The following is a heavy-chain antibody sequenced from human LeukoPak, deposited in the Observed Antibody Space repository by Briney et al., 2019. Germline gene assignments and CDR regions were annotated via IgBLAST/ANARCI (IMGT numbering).Heavy chain of an antibody. CDR1: GYTFTSYA. J-gene: IGHJ4*02. CDR2: INTNTGNP. V-gene: IGHV7-4-1*02. Sequence: ASVKVSCKASGYTFTSYAMNWVQQAPGQGLEWMGWINTNTGNPTYAQGFTGRFVFSLDTSVSTAYLQISSLKAEDTAVYYCARDYGWQQLDDYFDYWGQGTLVTVSS. CDR3: ARDYGWQQLDDYFDY. D-gene: IGHD6-13*01.